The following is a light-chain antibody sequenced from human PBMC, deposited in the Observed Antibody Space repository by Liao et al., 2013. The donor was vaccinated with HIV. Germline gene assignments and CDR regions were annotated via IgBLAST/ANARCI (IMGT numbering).Light chain of an antibody. CDR3: QVWDSSSEHPYV. CDR2: FDS. V-gene: IGLV3-21*01. Sequence: SYELTQPPSVSVAPGQTATITCGGENIGSDTVHWYRQQPGQAPVLVIFFDSDRPSGTPDRFSASKSETTATLTISRVEAGDEADYYCQVWDSSSEHPYVFGTGTKVTVL. J-gene: IGLJ1*01. CDR1: NIGSDT.